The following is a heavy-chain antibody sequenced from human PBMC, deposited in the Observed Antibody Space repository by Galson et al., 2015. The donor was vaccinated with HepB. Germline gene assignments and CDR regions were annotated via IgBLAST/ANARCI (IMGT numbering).Heavy chain of an antibody. J-gene: IGHJ4*02. Sequence: ETLSLTCTVSGVSVTIDSYYWSWIRQPPGKGLQWIGYINYSGSTYYNPSLKSRPTISVDTSKNQFSLKLSSVTAADTAVYYCARVSRLGEGYDSRGYPWEYHFDYWGQGTLVTVSS. D-gene: IGHD3-22*01. CDR1: GVSVTIDSYY. V-gene: IGHV4-61*01. CDR2: INYSGST. CDR3: ARVSRLGEGYDSRGYPWEYHFDY.